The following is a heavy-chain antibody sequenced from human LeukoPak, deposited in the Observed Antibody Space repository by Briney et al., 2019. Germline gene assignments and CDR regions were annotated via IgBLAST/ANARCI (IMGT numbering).Heavy chain of an antibody. CDR3: ALYGSGSYV. Sequence: GGSLRLSCAASGFTFSSYAMSWVRQAPGKGLEWVSAISGGGGRTYYADSVKGRFTISRDNSKNTLYLQMNSLRAEDTAVYYCALYGSGSYVWGQGTTVPVSS. V-gene: IGHV3-23*01. D-gene: IGHD3-10*01. CDR1: GFTFSSYA. J-gene: IGHJ6*02. CDR2: ISGGGGRT.